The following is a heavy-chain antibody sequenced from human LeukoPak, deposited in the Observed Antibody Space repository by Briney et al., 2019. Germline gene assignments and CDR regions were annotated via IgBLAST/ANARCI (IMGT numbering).Heavy chain of an antibody. CDR2: IYPGDSDA. CDR3: ARRQSRDIAAAGIDY. Sequence: GESLKISCKGSGYSFISYWIGWVRQMPGKGLEWMGIIYPGDSDARYSPSFQGQVTISADKSISTAYLQWSSLKASDTAIYYCARRQSRDIAAAGIDYWGQGTLLTVSS. J-gene: IGHJ4*02. CDR1: GYSFISYW. D-gene: IGHD6-13*01. V-gene: IGHV5-51*01.